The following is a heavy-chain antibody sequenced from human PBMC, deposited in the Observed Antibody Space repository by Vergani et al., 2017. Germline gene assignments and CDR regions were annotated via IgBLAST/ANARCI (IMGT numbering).Heavy chain of an antibody. J-gene: IGHJ4*02. CDR1: GFTFDDYG. CDR2: INWNGGST. CDR3: ARERNAYYDFWSGYYTQYYFDY. Sequence: EVQLVESGGGVVRPGGSLRLSCAASGFTFDDYGMSWVRQAPGKGLEWVSGINWNGGSTGYADSVRGGFTISRDNAKNSLYLQMNSLRAEDTALYYCARERNAYYDFWSGYYTQYYFDYWGQGTLVTVSS. V-gene: IGHV3-20*04. D-gene: IGHD3-3*01.